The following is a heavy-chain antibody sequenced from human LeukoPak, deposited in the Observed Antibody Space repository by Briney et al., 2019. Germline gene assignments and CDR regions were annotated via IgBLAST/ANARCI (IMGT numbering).Heavy chain of an antibody. D-gene: IGHD3-9*01. CDR1: GGTFSSYA. J-gene: IGHJ4*02. Sequence: ASVKVSCKASGGTFSSYAISWVRQAPGQGLEWMGRIIPILGIANYAQKFQGRVTITADKSTSTAYMELSSLRSEDTAVYYCARAIDSEGYYFDYWGQGTLVTVSS. V-gene: IGHV1-69*04. CDR3: ARAIDSEGYYFDY. CDR2: IIPILGIA.